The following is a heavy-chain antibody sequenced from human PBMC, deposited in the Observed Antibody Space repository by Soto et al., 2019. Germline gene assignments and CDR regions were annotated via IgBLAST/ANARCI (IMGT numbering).Heavy chain of an antibody. CDR3: AKGSVYYDILTGYYNTYYYYYMDV. J-gene: IGHJ6*03. Sequence: GGSLRLSCAASGFTFSSYAMSWVRQAPGKGLEWVSAISGSGGSTYYADSVKGRFTISRDNSKNTLYLQMNSLRAEDTAVYYCAKGSVYYDILTGYYNTYYYYYMDVWGQGTTVTVSS. D-gene: IGHD3-9*01. CDR2: ISGSGGST. CDR1: GFTFSSYA. V-gene: IGHV3-23*01.